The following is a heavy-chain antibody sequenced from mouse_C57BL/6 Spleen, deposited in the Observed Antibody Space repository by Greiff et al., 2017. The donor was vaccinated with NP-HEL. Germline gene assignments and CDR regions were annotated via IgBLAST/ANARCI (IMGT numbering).Heavy chain of an antibody. Sequence: EVKLMESGGGLVKPGGSLKLSCAASGFTFSSYAMSWVRQTPEKRLEWVATISDGGSYTYYPDNVKGRFTISRDNAKNNLYLQMSHLKSEDTAMYYCAREGQLSLGAWFAYWGQGTLVTVSA. J-gene: IGHJ3*01. CDR2: ISDGGSYT. CDR1: GFTFSSYA. D-gene: IGHD3-2*02. CDR3: AREGQLSLGAWFAY. V-gene: IGHV5-4*01.